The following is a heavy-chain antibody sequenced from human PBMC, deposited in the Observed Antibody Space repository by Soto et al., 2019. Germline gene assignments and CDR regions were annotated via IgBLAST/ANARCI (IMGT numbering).Heavy chain of an antibody. Sequence: NPSETLSLTCAVYGESFSGHYCSWIRQPPGKGLEWIGEINHGGTTHLNPSLKSRVSISVDTSKNQVSLKLTSVTATDTAIYYCARGGIPDFFDYWGQGTLVTVSS. CDR1: GESFSGHY. CDR3: ARGGIPDFFDY. V-gene: IGHV4-34*01. CDR2: INHGGTT. J-gene: IGHJ4*02.